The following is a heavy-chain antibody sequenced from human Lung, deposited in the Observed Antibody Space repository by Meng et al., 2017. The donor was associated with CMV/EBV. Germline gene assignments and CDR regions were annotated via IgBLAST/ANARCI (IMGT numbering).Heavy chain of an antibody. CDR2: IYHSGST. CDR3: ASFPPPGKQWLVTDY. J-gene: IGHJ4*02. CDR1: GGSISSSNW. Sequence: QLGGSGQGRVEPSGTLSLTCAVSGGSISSSNWWSWVRQPPGKGLEWIGEIYHSGSTNYNPSLKSRVTISVDKSKNQFSLKLSSVTAADTAVYYCASFPPPGKQWLVTDYWGQGTLVTVSS. V-gene: IGHV4-4*02. D-gene: IGHD6-19*01.